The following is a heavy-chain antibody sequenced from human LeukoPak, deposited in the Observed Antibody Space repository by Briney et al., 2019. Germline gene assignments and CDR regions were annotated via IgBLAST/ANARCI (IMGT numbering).Heavy chain of an antibody. J-gene: IGHJ3*02. CDR2: IYYSGST. V-gene: IGHV4-59*01. D-gene: IGHD5-24*01. CDR3: ASTHPRDGYNFRAFDI. CDR1: GGSISKYY. Sequence: PSETLSLTCTVSGGSISKYYWSWIRQPPGKGLEWIGYIYYSGSTNYNPSLKSRVTISVDTSKNQFSLKLSSVTAADTAVYYCASTHPRDGYNFRAFDIWGQGTMVTVSS.